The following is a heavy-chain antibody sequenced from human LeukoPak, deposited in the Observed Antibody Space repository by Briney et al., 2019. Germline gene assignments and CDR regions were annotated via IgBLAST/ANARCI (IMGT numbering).Heavy chain of an antibody. D-gene: IGHD2/OR15-2a*01. Sequence: GGSLSLSCSASGFTFSSFAMHGVRHARGKGLEYVSAISSNGGRTYYADSVKGRFTISRDNSTNTLLLQMSSLRAEDTAVYYCVKELIGTFDYWGQGTVVTVSS. CDR3: VKELIGTFDY. CDR1: GFTFSSFA. J-gene: IGHJ4*02. CDR2: ISSNGGRT. V-gene: IGHV3-64D*08.